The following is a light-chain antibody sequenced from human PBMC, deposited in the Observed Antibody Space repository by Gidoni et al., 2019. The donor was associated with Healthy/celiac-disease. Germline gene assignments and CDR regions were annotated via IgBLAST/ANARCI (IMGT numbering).Light chain of an antibody. CDR2: DAS. J-gene: IGKJ2*01. CDR3: QQRSNWPL. V-gene: IGKV3-11*01. Sequence: IVLTQSPATLSLSPGERATLSCRASQSVSSYLAWYQQKPGQAPRLLIYDASNRATGIPARFSGSGSGTDFTLTISSLEPEDFAVYYCQQRSNWPLFXXXTKLEIK. CDR1: QSVSSY.